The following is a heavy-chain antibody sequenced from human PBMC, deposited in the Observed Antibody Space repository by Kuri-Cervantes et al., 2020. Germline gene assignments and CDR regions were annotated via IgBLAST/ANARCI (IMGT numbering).Heavy chain of an antibody. CDR1: GGSFSGYS. V-gene: IGHV4-34*01. J-gene: IGHJ6*03. D-gene: IGHD2-2*01. CDR2: INHSGST. Sequence: SQTLSLTCAVYGGSFSGYSWSWIRQPPGKGLEWIGEINHSGSTNYNPSLKSRVTISVDTSKNQFSLKLSSVTAADTAVYYCARGRVVPAAMAGYMDVWGKGTTVTVSS. CDR3: ARGRVVPAAMAGYMDV.